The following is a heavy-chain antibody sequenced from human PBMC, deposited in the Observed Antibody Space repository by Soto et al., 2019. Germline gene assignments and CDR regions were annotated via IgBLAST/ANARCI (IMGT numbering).Heavy chain of an antibody. V-gene: IGHV3-23*01. CDR1: GFTFSSYA. CDR2: IIGSGGST. J-gene: IGHJ6*02. CDR3: AKSYDFWSGYYLFPPKSSENGGMDV. D-gene: IGHD3-3*01. Sequence: GGSLRLSCAASGFTFSSYAMSWVRQAPWKGLEWVSAIIGSGGSTYYADSVKGRFTISRDNSKNTLYLQMNSLRAEDTAVYYCAKSYDFWSGYYLFPPKSSENGGMDVWGQGTTVTVS.